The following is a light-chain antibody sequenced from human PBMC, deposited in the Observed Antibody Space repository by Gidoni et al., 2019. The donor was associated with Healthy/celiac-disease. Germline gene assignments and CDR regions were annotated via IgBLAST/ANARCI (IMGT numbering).Light chain of an antibody. Sequence: DIVMTQSPDSLAVSLGERATINCKSSPSVLYSSNNKNYLAWYQQKPGQPPKLLIYWASTRESGVPDRFSGSGSGTDFTPTISSLQAEDVAVYYCQQYYSTPLTFGGGTKVEIK. V-gene: IGKV4-1*01. CDR3: QQYYSTPLT. J-gene: IGKJ4*01. CDR2: WAS. CDR1: PSVLYSSNNKNY.